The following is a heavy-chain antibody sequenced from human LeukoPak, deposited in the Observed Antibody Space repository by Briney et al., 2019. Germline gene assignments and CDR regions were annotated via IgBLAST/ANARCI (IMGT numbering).Heavy chain of an antibody. D-gene: IGHD3-10*01. CDR2: ISYDGRNK. V-gene: IGHV3-30*04. Sequence: GRSLRLSCAASGFTFSSYAMHWVRQAPGKGLESVAIISYDGRNKHYADSVKGRFTISRDNSKNTFYLQMNSLRVDDAAHYYCARDRGYYGNGSFDVWGQGTMVTVSS. J-gene: IGHJ3*01. CDR3: ARDRGYYGNGSFDV. CDR1: GFTFSSYA.